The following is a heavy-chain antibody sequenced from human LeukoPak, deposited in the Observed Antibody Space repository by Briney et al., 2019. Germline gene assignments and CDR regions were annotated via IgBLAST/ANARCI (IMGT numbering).Heavy chain of an antibody. CDR1: GLTFTSYA. J-gene: IGHJ4*02. V-gene: IGHV3-23*01. CDR2: ISGSGGST. CDR3: AKDREYSSSLGFDY. D-gene: IGHD6-6*01. Sequence: GGSLRLSCAASGLTFTSYAMSWVRQAPGKGLEWVSVISGSGGSTHYADSVKGRFTIARDNSKNTLYLQMNSLRVEDTAVYYCAKDREYSSSLGFDYWGQGTLVTVSS.